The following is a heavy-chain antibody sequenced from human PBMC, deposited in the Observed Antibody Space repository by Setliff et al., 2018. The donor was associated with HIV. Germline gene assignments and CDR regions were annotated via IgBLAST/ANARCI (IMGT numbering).Heavy chain of an antibody. V-gene: IGHV3-23*01. Sequence: PGGSLRLSCAASGFSFRTYAMSWVRQAPGKGLEWVSAISATAGDTYYADSVKGRFTTSRDNSKNTLYLQMNSLRAEDTAVYYCAKDPPGFSHFLDYWGQGAVVTVSS. CDR1: GFSFRTYA. J-gene: IGHJ4*02. CDR2: ISATAGDT. CDR3: AKDPPGFSHFLDY.